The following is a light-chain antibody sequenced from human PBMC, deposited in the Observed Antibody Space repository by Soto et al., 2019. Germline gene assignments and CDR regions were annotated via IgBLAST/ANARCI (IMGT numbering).Light chain of an antibody. CDR2: EGS. CDR1: SIDVGNFDL. Sequence: QSALTQPPSVSGSPGQSVTISCTGTSIDVGNFDLVSWYQQHPGKAPKLMIYEGSKRPSGVSNRFSGSKSGNTASLTISGLQAEDEADYYCCSYAGSSTYVFGTGTKVTVL. CDR3: CSYAGSSTYV. V-gene: IGLV2-23*01. J-gene: IGLJ1*01.